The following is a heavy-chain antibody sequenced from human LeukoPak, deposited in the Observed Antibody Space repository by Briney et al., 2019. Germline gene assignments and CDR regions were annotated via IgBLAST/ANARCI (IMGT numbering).Heavy chain of an antibody. CDR1: GGSFSGYY. J-gene: IGHJ4*02. Sequence: PSETLSLTCAVYGGSFSGYYWSWIRQPPGKGLEWIGEINHSGSTNYNPSLKSRVTISVDTSKNQFSLKLSSVTAADTAVYYCARFKHGDYFLDYWGQGTLDTVSS. V-gene: IGHV4-34*01. CDR2: INHSGST. CDR3: ARFKHGDYFLDY. D-gene: IGHD4-17*01.